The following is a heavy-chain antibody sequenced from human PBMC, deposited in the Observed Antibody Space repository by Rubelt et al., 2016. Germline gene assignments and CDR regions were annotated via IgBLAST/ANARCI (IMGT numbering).Heavy chain of an antibody. D-gene: IGHD5-24*01. CDR3: ARDKLPRYGMDV. V-gene: IGHV4-34*02. CDR2: INHSGRT. CDR1: GESFNDYY. J-gene: IGHJ6*02. Sequence: QVQLQQWGAGLLKPSETLSLTCAVYGESFNDYYWTWIRQPPGKGLEWIGEINHSGRTNYGPSLKSRVTISVDTATIQFSLKWSHVTAADTAVDYCARDKLPRYGMDVWGQGTTVTVSS.